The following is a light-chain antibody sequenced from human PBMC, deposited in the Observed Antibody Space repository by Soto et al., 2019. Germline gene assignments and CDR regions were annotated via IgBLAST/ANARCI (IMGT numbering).Light chain of an antibody. CDR2: EVS. V-gene: IGLV2-14*01. J-gene: IGLJ3*02. CDR1: SSDVGGYNS. CDR3: SSYTSSSILV. Sequence: QSALTQPASVSGSPGQSITISCTGTSSDVGGYNSVSWYQQHPGKAPKLMIYEVSNRPSGVSNRFSGSKSGNTASLTISGLQAEDEADYYCSSYTSSSILVFGGGTQLTVL.